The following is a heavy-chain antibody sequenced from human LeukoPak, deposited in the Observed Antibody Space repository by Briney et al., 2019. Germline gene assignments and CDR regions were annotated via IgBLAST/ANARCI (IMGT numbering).Heavy chain of an antibody. J-gene: IGHJ4*02. CDR3: ARAFSATVVTPSY. CDR2: ISSTSSYI. V-gene: IGHV3-21*01. D-gene: IGHD4-23*01. CDR1: GFTFSIYS. Sequence: PGGSLRLSCAASGFTFSIYSMNWVRPAPGKGLEWVSSISSTSSYIYYADSVKGRFTITRDNAKNSLYLQMNSLRVEDTAVYYCARAFSATVVTPSYWGQGTLVTVSS.